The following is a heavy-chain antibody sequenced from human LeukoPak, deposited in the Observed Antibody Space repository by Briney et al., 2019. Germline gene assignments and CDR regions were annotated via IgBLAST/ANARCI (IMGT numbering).Heavy chain of an antibody. Sequence: GGSLRLSCAASGFTFSSYGMHWVRQAPGKGLEWVAVISYDGSNKYYADSVKGRFTISRDNSKNTLYLQMNSLGAEDTAVYYCAKDTDTAMVNNYFDYWGQGTLVTVSS. J-gene: IGHJ4*02. V-gene: IGHV3-30*18. CDR1: GFTFSSYG. CDR2: ISYDGSNK. D-gene: IGHD5-18*01. CDR3: AKDTDTAMVNNYFDY.